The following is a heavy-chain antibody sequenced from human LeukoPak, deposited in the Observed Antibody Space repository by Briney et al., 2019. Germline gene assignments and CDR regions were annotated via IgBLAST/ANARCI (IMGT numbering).Heavy chain of an antibody. CDR3: ARHGGESIVAMILHAFDI. CDR2: INHSGST. CDR1: DGSFSGYY. J-gene: IGHJ3*02. V-gene: IGHV4-34*01. D-gene: IGHD5-12*01. Sequence: SETLSLTCAVYDGSFSGYYWSWIRQPPGKGLEWIGEINHSGSTNYNPSLKSRVTMSVDTSKNQFSLKLSSVTAADTAVYYCARHGGESIVAMILHAFDIRGQGTMVTVSS.